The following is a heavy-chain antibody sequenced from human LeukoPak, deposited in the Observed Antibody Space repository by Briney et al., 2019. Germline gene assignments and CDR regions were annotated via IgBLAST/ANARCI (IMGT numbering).Heavy chain of an antibody. V-gene: IGHV4-39*07. CDR3: ARDRGLKGPNTTFDP. CDR1: GGSISSSSYY. CDR2: IYYSGST. Sequence: PSETLSLTCTVSGGSISSSSYYWGWIRQPPGKGLEWIGSIYYSGSTYYNPSLKSRVTISVDTSKNQFSLKLSSATAADTAVYYCARDRGLKGPNTTFDPWGQGTLVTVSS. J-gene: IGHJ5*02. D-gene: IGHD1-1*01.